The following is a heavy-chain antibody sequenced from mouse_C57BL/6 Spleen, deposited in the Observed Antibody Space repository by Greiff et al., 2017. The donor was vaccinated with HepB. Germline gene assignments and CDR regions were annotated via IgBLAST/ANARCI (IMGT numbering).Heavy chain of an antibody. CDR1: GYTFTDYE. CDR3: TRYYGNYPNYFDY. V-gene: IGHV1-15*01. Sequence: QVQLQQSGAELVRPGASVTLSCKASGYTFTDYEMHWVKQTPVHGLEWIGAIDPETGGTAYNQKFKGKAILTADKSSSTAYMELRSLTSEDSAVYYCTRYYGNYPNYFDYWGQVTTLTVSS. J-gene: IGHJ2*01. D-gene: IGHD2-1*01. CDR2: IDPETGGT.